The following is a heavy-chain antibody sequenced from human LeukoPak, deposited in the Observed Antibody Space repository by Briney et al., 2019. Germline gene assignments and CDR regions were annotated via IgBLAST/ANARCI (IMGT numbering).Heavy chain of an antibody. CDR1: GGSISGDGYS. CDR3: ARVLEIYYGSGPGGFDP. J-gene: IGHJ5*01. Sequence: SETLSLTCAVSGGSISGDGYSWSWIRQPPGRGLEWIGYIYHSGSTYYNPSLRSRVTISLDTSKNQFFLKLTSVTAADTAMYYCARVLEIYYGSGPGGFDPWGQGILVTVSS. CDR2: IYHSGST. D-gene: IGHD3-10*01. V-gene: IGHV4-30-2*01.